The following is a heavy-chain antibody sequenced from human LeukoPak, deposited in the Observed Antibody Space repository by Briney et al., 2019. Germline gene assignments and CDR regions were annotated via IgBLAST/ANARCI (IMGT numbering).Heavy chain of an antibody. Sequence: SETLSLTCTVSGGSISSYYWSWIRQPPGKGLEWIGEINHSGSTNYNPSLKSRVTISVDTSKNQFSLKLSSVTAADTAVYYCARGIGRRYSGSYGSRLYYFDYWGQGTLVTVSS. CDR2: INHSGST. J-gene: IGHJ4*02. D-gene: IGHD1-26*01. CDR1: GGSISSYY. CDR3: ARGIGRRYSGSYGSRLYYFDY. V-gene: IGHV4-34*01.